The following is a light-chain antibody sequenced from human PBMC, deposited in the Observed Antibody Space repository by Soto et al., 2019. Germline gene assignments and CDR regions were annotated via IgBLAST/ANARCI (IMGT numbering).Light chain of an antibody. J-gene: IGKJ2*01. V-gene: IGKV3-20*01. Sequence: EIVLTQSPGTLSLSPGERATLSCRASQRVAANYLAWYQQKPGKPPRPLIYGESRGAAGIPDGFSGSGSGTDFTLTIGRLEPEDFAVYFCQQYGRSPMFTFGQGTKLEIK. CDR3: QQYGRSPMFT. CDR2: GES. CDR1: QRVAANY.